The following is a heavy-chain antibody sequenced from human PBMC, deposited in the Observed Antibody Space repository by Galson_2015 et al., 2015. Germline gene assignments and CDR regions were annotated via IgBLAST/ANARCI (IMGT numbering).Heavy chain of an antibody. CDR3: ARECDDCYGSGSYYGY. CDR2: ISVSGDNT. V-gene: IGHV3-23*01. D-gene: IGHD3-10*01. CDR1: GFIFSTYA. J-gene: IGHJ4*02. Sequence: SLRLSCAASGFIFSTYAMSWVRQAPGKGLEWVSTISVSGDNTHYAGSVKGRFTVSRDNSKNTLYVQLNSLRAEDTAVYYCARECDDCYGSGSYYGYWGQGTLVTVSS.